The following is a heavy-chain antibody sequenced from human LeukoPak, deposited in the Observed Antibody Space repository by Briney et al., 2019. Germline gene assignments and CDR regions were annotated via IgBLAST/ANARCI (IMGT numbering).Heavy chain of an antibody. CDR2: ISGSNSHI. CDR3: ARVYYQDSGTSYRHLDY. V-gene: IGHV3-21*01. CDR1: GFTFSSYS. Sequence: GGSLRLSCAASGFTFSSYSMNWVRQAPGKGLGWVSSISGSNSHIYYANSVKGRFTISRDNAQNSLYLQMNSLRAEDTAVYYCARVYYQDSGTSYRHLDYWGQGTLVTVSS. D-gene: IGHD3-22*01. J-gene: IGHJ4*02.